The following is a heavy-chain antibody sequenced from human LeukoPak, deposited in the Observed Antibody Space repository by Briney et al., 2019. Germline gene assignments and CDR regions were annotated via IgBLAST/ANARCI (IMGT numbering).Heavy chain of an antibody. J-gene: IGHJ4*02. CDR3: ARLYYGGNSVYFDF. D-gene: IGHD4-23*01. CDR1: GFTFSNYNIN. CDR2: IYYSGST. V-gene: IGHV4-39*01. Sequence: GSLRLSCAASGFTFSNYNINWVRQPPGKGLEWIGSIYYSGSTYHNPSLKSRVTISVDTSKNQFSLKLSSVTAADTAVFYCARLYYGGNSVYFDFWGQGTLVTVSS.